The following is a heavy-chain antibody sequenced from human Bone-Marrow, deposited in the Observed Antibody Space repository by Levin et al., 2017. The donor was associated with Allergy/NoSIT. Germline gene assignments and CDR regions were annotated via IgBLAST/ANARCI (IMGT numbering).Heavy chain of an antibody. CDR3: ARNPAHYNIMTGPYYYYYGVDG. Sequence: SETLSLTCTVSGGSISSTDYYWSWIRQSPGQGLDWVGFISSSGETYYNPSLSSRLRLSVDTSNNQFSLDLTSVTAADTAVYYCARNPAHYNIMTGPYYYYYGVDGWGPGTTVGVSS. J-gene: IGHJ6*02. D-gene: IGHD3-9*01. CDR2: ISSSGET. V-gene: IGHV4-30-4*01. CDR1: GGSISSTDYY.